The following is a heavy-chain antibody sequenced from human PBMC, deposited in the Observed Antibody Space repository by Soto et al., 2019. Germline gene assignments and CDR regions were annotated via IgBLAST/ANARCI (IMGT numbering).Heavy chain of an antibody. V-gene: IGHV4-31*03. CDR3: ARVDTSMGATCVSY. CDR1: GGSISSGGYY. CDR2: IYYSGST. J-gene: IGHJ4*02. Sequence: QVQLQESGPGLVKPSQTLSLTCTVSGGSISSGGYYWSWIRQHPGKGLEWIGYIYYSGSTYYNPSLKSRVTIPGDTSKTQFSLQLSSVTAADTAVYYCARVDTSMGATCVSYWGQGTLVTVSS. D-gene: IGHD1-26*01.